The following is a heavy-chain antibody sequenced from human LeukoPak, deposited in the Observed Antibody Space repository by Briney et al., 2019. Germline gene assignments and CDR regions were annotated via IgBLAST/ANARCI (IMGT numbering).Heavy chain of an antibody. Sequence: ASVKVSCKASGYTFTGYYMHWVRQAPGQGLEWMGWINPNSGGTNYAQKFQGRVTMTRDTSIGTAYVELSRLRSDDTAVYYCARVGVYGSGSYAAYYYMDVWGKGTTVTISS. D-gene: IGHD3-10*01. J-gene: IGHJ6*03. CDR1: GYTFTGYY. V-gene: IGHV1-2*02. CDR2: INPNSGGT. CDR3: ARVGVYGSGSYAAYYYMDV.